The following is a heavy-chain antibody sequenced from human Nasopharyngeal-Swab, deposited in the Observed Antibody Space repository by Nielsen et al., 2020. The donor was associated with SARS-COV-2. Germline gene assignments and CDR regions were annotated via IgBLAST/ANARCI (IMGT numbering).Heavy chain of an antibody. D-gene: IGHD2-2*01. CDR1: GGSISSYY. CDR3: ARVHIVVVPAAIGGWFDP. J-gene: IGHJ5*02. V-gene: IGHV4-59*12. CDR2: IYYSGST. Sequence: SETLSLTCTVSGGSISSYYWSWIRQPPGKGLEWIGYIYYSGSTNYNPSLKSRVTISVDTSKNQFSLKLSSVTAADTAVYYCARVHIVVVPAAIGGWFDPWGQGTLVTVSS.